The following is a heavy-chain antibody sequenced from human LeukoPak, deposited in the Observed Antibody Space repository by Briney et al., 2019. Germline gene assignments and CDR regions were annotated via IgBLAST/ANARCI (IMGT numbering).Heavy chain of an antibody. CDR3: ARSYSGYDPTFDY. CDR2: IIPIFGTA. CDR1: GGTFSSYA. Sequence: ASVKVSCKASGGTFSSYAISWVRQAPGQGLEWMGGIIPIFGTANYAQKFQGSVTITADESTSTAYMELSSLRSEDTAVYYCARSYSGYDPTFDYWGQGTLVTVSS. V-gene: IGHV1-69*13. J-gene: IGHJ4*02. D-gene: IGHD5-12*01.